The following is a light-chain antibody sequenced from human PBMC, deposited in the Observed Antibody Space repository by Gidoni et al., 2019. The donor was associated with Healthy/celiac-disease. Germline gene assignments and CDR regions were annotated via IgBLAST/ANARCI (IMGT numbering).Light chain of an antibody. CDR3: QQRSNWPPRT. CDR2: DAA. CDR1: QSVSSY. J-gene: IGKJ4*01. V-gene: IGKV3-11*01. Sequence: EIVLSQSPATLSLSPGERATLSCRASQSVSSYLSWYQQKPGQAPRPLIYDAANRATGIPARFSGSGAGTEFTLTISSREPEDFAVDYCQQRSNWPPRTFGGGTKVEIK.